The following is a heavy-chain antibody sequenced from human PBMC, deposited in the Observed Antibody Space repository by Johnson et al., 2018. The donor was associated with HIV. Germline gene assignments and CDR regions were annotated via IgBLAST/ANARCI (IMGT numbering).Heavy chain of an antibody. V-gene: IGHV3-13*01. CDR3: ARDLGGHDFDI. Sequence: EVQVVESGGGLVQPGGSLRLSCAASGCTFSSYDMHWVRQATGKGLEWVSTIGPAGDTYYPGSVKGRFTISRDNAKNSLHLQMNSLRAGDTAVYFCARDLGGHDFDIWGRGTMVTVSS. J-gene: IGHJ3*02. CDR2: IGPAGDT. CDR1: GCTFSSYD. D-gene: IGHD3-16*01.